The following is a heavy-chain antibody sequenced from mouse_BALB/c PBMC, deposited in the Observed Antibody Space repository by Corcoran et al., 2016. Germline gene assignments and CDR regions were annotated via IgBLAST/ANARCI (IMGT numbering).Heavy chain of an antibody. CDR2: IFPGSGNT. Sequence: QVQLQQSGPELVKPGASVKISCKASGYSFTSYYIHWVKQRPGQGLEWIGWIFPGSGNTKYNEKFKGKATLTADTSSSTAYMQLSSLTSEDSAVYFCARSSYGNYCDYWGQGTTLTVSS. CDR3: ARSSYGNYCDY. J-gene: IGHJ2*01. D-gene: IGHD2-10*01. CDR1: GYSFTSYY. V-gene: IGHV1-66*01.